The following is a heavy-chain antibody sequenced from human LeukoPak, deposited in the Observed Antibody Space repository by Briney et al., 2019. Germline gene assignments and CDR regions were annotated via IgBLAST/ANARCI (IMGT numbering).Heavy chain of an antibody. Sequence: GGSLRLSCAASGFXFSSYGIHWVRQAPGKGLEWVAVIWYDGSNKYYADSVKGRFTISRDNSKNTLYLQMNSLRAEDTAVYYCARAISSGSYPMGWWGQGTLVTVSS. CDR2: IWYDGSNK. V-gene: IGHV3-33*01. D-gene: IGHD1-26*01. CDR1: GFXFSSYG. CDR3: ARAISSGSYPMGW. J-gene: IGHJ4*02.